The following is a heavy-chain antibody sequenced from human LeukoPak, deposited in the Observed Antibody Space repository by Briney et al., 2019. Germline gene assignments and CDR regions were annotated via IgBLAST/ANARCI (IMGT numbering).Heavy chain of an antibody. CDR2: MNPNSGNT. CDR3: ARVWELRFLEWLFIGYAFDI. Sequence: ASVKVSCKASGYTFTSYDINWVRPATGQGLEWMGWMNPNSGNTGYAQKFQGRVTMTRNTSISTAYMELSSLRSEDTAVYYCARVWELRFLEWLFIGYAFDIWGQGTMVTVSS. D-gene: IGHD3-3*01. CDR1: GYTFTSYD. J-gene: IGHJ3*02. V-gene: IGHV1-8*01.